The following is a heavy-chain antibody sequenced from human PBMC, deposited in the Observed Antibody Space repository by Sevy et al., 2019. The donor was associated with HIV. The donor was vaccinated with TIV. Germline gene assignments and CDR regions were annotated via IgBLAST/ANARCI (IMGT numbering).Heavy chain of an antibody. V-gene: IGHV3-30-3*01. Sequence: GGSLRLSCAASGFTFSSYAMHWVRQAPGKGLEWVAVISYDGSNKYYADSVKGRFTISRDNSKNTLYLQMNSLRAEDMAVYYCARDGGDIVLMVYAPYYYYGMDVWGQGTTVTVSS. D-gene: IGHD2-8*01. CDR3: ARDGGDIVLMVYAPYYYYGMDV. CDR1: GFTFSSYA. CDR2: ISYDGSNK. J-gene: IGHJ6*02.